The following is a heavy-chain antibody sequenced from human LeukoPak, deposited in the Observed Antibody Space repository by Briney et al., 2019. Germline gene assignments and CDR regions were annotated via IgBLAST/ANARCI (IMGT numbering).Heavy chain of an antibody. D-gene: IGHD6-19*01. CDR1: GFTFTRYW. Sequence: HPRGSLRLPCAASGFTFTRYWMTWVRQAPGKGLEWVANIKHDGSERDYVDSVKGRFTISRDNAKNSVYLQMNSLRAEDTAVYYCARGHSSGWYDQYYFDHWGQGTPVTVSS. J-gene: IGHJ4*02. CDR3: ARGHSSGWYDQYYFDH. CDR2: IKHDGSER. V-gene: IGHV3-7*01.